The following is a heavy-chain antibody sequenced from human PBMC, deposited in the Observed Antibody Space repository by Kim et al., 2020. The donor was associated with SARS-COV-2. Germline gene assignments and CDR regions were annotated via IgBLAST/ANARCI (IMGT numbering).Heavy chain of an antibody. CDR2: INHSGST. Sequence: SETLSLTCAVYGGSFSGYYWSWIRQPPGKGLEWIGEINHSGSTNYNPSLKSRVTISVDTSKNQFSLKLSSVTAADTAVYYCARGSPDCSSTSCYDYWGQG. CDR3: ARGSPDCSSTSCYDY. CDR1: GGSFSGYY. J-gene: IGHJ4*02. D-gene: IGHD2-2*01. V-gene: IGHV4-34*01.